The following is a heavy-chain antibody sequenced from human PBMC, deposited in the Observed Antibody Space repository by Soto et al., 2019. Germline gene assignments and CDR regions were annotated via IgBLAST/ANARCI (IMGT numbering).Heavy chain of an antibody. D-gene: IGHD3-10*01. CDR1: GGPVCISY. V-gene: IGHV4-59*02. CDR3: AIFLVVRGVTR. J-gene: IGHJ4*02. Sequence: SYTLSLTCTVSGGPVCISYWSLTRQAPGKGLEWIGYIYYSGSTNYTPSLKSRVTISVDTSKNQFSLKLSSVTAVVAAVYDCAIFLVVRGVTRWGQGSLVIVSS. CDR2: IYYSGST.